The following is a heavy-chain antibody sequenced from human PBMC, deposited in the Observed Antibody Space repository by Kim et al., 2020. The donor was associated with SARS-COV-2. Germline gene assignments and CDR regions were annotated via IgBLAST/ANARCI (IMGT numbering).Heavy chain of an antibody. J-gene: IGHJ5*02. Sequence: SETLSLTCTVSGGSIRSYYWSWIRQPPGKGLEWIGYIYYSGSTNYNPSLKSRVTISVDTSKNQFSLKLSSVTAADTAVYYCARHRGYYDYVWGSYRYSNWFDPWGQGTLVTVSS. V-gene: IGHV4-59*08. CDR2: IYYSGST. CDR3: ARHRGYYDYVWGSYRYSNWFDP. CDR1: GGSIRSYY. D-gene: IGHD3-16*02.